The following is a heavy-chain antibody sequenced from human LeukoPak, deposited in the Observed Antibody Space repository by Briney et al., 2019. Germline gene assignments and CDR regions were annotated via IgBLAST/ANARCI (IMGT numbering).Heavy chain of an antibody. CDR2: ISGGGGST. V-gene: IGHV3-23*01. J-gene: IGHJ4*02. D-gene: IGHD6-6*01. CDR3: AKDDRIAARPIDY. CDR1: GFTFSSYA. Sequence: GGSLRLSCAASGFTFSSYAMSWVRQAPGKGLEWVSAISGGGGSTYYADSVKGRFTISRDNSKNTLYLKMNSLRAEDTAIYYCAKDDRIAARPIDYWGQGTLVTVSS.